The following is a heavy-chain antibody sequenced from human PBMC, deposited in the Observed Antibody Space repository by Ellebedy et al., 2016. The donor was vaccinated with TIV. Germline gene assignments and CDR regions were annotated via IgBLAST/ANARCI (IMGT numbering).Heavy chain of an antibody. Sequence: SVKVSCXASGGTFSSYAISWVRQAPGQGLEWMGGIIPIFGTANYAQKFQGRVTITADESTSTAYMELSSLRSEDTAVYYCARDWGNSSSRYYYYYMDVWGKGTTVTVSS. CDR1: GGTFSSYA. D-gene: IGHD6-6*01. V-gene: IGHV1-69*13. CDR3: ARDWGNSSSRYYYYYMDV. J-gene: IGHJ6*03. CDR2: IIPIFGTA.